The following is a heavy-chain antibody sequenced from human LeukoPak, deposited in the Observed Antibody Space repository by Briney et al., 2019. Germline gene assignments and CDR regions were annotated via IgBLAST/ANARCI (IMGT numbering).Heavy chain of an antibody. CDR1: GGSISSSSYY. J-gene: IGHJ2*01. Sequence: SETLSLTCTVSGGSISSSSYYWSWIRQPPGKGLEWLGYIYYSGSTNYNPSLKSRVTISVDTSKNQFSLKLSSVTAADTAVYYCARDIGYYDSSGYFWYFDLWGRGTLVTVSS. V-gene: IGHV4-61*01. CDR3: ARDIGYYDSSGYFWYFDL. CDR2: IYYSGST. D-gene: IGHD3-22*01.